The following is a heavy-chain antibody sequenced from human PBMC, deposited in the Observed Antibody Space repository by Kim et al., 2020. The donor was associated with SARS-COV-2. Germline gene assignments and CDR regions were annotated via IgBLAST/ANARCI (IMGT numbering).Heavy chain of an antibody. D-gene: IGHD6-19*01. V-gene: IGHV3-64D*06. CDR1: GFTFSSYA. CDR3: VNSWALRGSGWYEFDY. J-gene: IGHJ4*02. CDR2: ISSNGGST. Sequence: GGSLRLSCSASGFTFSSYAMHWVRQAPGKGLEYVSAISSNGGSTYYADSVKGRFTISRDNSKNTLYLQMSSLRAEDTAVYYCVNSWALRGSGWYEFDYWGQGTLVTVSS.